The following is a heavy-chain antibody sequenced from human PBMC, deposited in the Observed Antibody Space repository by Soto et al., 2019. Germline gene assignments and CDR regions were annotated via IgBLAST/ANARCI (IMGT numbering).Heavy chain of an antibody. CDR2: IYWDDDK. V-gene: IGHV2-5*02. CDR3: AHRGYMYGNWDHGYFDY. Sequence: QISLKESGPTRVKPTQTLALTCTFSGFSLTTSGVGVGWIRKTPGKALEWLAVIYWDDDKRYNPSLKNRLTITKDTSKNQVVRIMADMDPVDTGTYFCAHRGYMYGNWDHGYFDYWGQGTLVTVSS. CDR1: GFSLTTSGVG. D-gene: IGHD5-18*01. J-gene: IGHJ4*02.